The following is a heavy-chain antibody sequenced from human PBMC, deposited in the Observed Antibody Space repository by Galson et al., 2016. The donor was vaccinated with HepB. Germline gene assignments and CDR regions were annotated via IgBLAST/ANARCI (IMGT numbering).Heavy chain of an antibody. CDR1: GFMFSDHY. D-gene: IGHD3-10*01. CDR3: ARGRGSDAFEV. CDR2: ISSSSSYP. Sequence: SLRLSCAGSGFMFSDHYMSWLRQAPGKGLEWIAYISSSSSYPNYADSVKGRFTISRDNTNKSVYLQMSGLRVEDTALYYCARGRGSDAFEVWGQGTLVAVSS. V-gene: IGHV3-11*06. J-gene: IGHJ3*01.